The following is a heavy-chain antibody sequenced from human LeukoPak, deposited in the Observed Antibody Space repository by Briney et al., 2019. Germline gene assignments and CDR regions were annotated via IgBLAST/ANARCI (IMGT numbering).Heavy chain of an antibody. Sequence: GGSLRLSCAASGFTVSNNYMNWVHQAPGKGLEWVSVIYSGGSTSYADSVKGRFTISRDNSKNTLYLQMNSLRAEDTAVCYCAKRGIAAAGTRGSKDWFDPWGQGTLVTVSS. CDR3: AKRGIAAAGTRGSKDWFDP. D-gene: IGHD6-13*01. V-gene: IGHV3-66*02. J-gene: IGHJ5*02. CDR1: GFTVSNNY. CDR2: IYSGGST.